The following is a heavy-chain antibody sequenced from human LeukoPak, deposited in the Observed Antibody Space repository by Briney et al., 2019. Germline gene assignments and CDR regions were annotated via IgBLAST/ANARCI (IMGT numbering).Heavy chain of an antibody. CDR3: ARRVLGSDSGWYV. CDR2: IDPSDSYT. D-gene: IGHD6-19*01. V-gene: IGHV5-10-1*01. CDR1: GYSFTSYW. Sequence: GESLKISCKASGYSFTSYWISWVRQMPGKGLEWMGKIDPSDSYTNYSPSFQGLVTISADKSVSTAYLQWSSLKASDTAMYYCARRVLGSDSGWYVWGQGTLVTVSS. J-gene: IGHJ4*02.